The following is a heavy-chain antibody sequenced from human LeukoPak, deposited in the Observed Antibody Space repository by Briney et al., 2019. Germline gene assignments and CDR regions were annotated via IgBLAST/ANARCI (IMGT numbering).Heavy chain of an antibody. CDR1: GGSFSGYY. J-gene: IGHJ4*02. V-gene: IGHV4-34*01. CDR3: ARGLIVGAPDY. D-gene: IGHD1-26*01. CDR2: INHSGST. Sequence: SETLSLTCAVYGGSFSGYYWSWIRQPPGKGLEWIGEINHSGSTNYNPSLKSRVTISVDTSKNQFSLKLSSVTAADTAVYYCARGLIVGAPDYWGQGTLVTGSS.